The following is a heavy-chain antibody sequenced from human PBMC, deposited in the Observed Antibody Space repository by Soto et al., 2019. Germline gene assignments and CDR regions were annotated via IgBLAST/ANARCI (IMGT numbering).Heavy chain of an antibody. Sequence: SVKVYCKAAGGAFSRYAISWWRQSPGQGLEWMGGIIPIFGTANYAQKFQGRVTITADESTSTAYMELSSLRSEDTAVYYCARESAAMVRGVIRAEYYYYGMDVWGQGTTVTVYS. D-gene: IGHD3-10*01. CDR2: IIPIFGTA. V-gene: IGHV1-69*13. J-gene: IGHJ6*02. CDR3: ARESAAMVRGVIRAEYYYYGMDV. CDR1: GGAFSRYA.